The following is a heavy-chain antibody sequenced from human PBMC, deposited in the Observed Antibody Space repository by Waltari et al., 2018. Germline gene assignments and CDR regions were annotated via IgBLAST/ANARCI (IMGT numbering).Heavy chain of an antibody. CDR3: ARVNYGDYVLGPYYYYMDV. D-gene: IGHD4-17*01. Sequence: QVQLQESGPGLVKPSETLSLTCTVSGGSISSYYWSWIRQPPGKGLEWIGYIYTSGCTTYNPSLNSRVTISVDTSKNQFSLKLSSVTAADTAVYYCARVNYGDYVLGPYYYYMDVWGKGTTVTVSS. CDR2: IYTSGCT. V-gene: IGHV4-4*09. CDR1: GGSISSYY. J-gene: IGHJ6*03.